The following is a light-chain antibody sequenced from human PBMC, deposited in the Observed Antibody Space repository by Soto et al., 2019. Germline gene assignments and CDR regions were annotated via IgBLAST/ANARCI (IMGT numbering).Light chain of an antibody. Sequence: QSVLTQPASVSGSPGQSLTISCTGTSTDVGRYNYVSWYQQHPGKAPKLMVYDVSNRPSWVSNRFSGSKSGITASLTISGLQAEDEADYYCTSYTSDSTYVFGTGTKVTVL. J-gene: IGLJ1*01. V-gene: IGLV2-14*01. CDR3: TSYTSDSTYV. CDR2: DVS. CDR1: STDVGRYNY.